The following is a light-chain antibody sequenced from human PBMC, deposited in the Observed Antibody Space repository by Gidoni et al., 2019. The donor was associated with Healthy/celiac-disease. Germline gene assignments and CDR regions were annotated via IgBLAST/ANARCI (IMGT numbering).Light chain of an antibody. CDR1: QSLENTY. CDR2: GAS. J-gene: IGKJ1*01. Sequence: EIVLTQSPGTLSLSPGERATLSCRASQSLENTYIAWFQQKPGQAPRLLIYGASTRAPGIPGRFSGRGSGTDFTLPLSRLEPEDFAIYYCPPYGTSARAFGPGTQVEI. V-gene: IGKV3-20*01. CDR3: PPYGTSARA.